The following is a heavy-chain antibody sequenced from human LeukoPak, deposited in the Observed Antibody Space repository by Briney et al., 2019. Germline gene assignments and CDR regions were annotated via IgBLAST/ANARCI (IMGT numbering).Heavy chain of an antibody. CDR2: INHSGST. D-gene: IGHD5-18*01. V-gene: IGHV4-34*01. Sequence: SETLSLTCAVYGGSFSGYYWSWIRQPPGKGLEWIGEINHSGSTNYNPSLKSRVTISVDTSKNQFSLKLSSVTAADTAVYYCAKSGTPWIQLWLWYFDLWGRGTLVTVSS. J-gene: IGHJ2*01. CDR3: AKSGTPWIQLWLWYFDL. CDR1: GGSFSGYY.